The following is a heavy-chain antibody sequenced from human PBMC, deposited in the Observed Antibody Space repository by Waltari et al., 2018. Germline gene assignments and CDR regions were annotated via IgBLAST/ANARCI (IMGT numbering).Heavy chain of an antibody. J-gene: IGHJ4*02. CDR2: IYRDGST. Sequence: QVQLQESGPGLVKPSGTLSLTCPVSGASIISRDWWSWVRQPPGKGLEWLGEIYRDGSTLYNPSLRGRVTISGDQTNNLFSLKVTSMTAADTAVYYCVGQSINVVFDSWGPGTLVTVSS. CDR1: GASIISRDW. CDR3: VGQSINVVFDS. V-gene: IGHV4-4*02. D-gene: IGHD2-21*01.